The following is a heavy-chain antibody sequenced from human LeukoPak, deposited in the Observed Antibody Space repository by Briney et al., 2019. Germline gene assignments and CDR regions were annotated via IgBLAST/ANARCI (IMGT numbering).Heavy chain of an antibody. CDR2: INPSGGST. CDR1: GYTFTSYY. J-gene: IGHJ4*02. CDR3: ARGGLLWFGESPYYFDY. V-gene: IGHV1-46*01. Sequence: ASVKVSCKASGYTFTSYYMHWVRQAPGQGLEWMGIINPSGGSTSYAQKFQGRVTMTRDMSTSTVYMELSSLRSEDTAVYYCARGGLLWFGESPYYFDYWGQGTLVTVSS. D-gene: IGHD3-10*01.